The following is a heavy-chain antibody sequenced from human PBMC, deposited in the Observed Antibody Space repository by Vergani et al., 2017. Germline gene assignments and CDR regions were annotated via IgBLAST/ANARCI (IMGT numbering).Heavy chain of an antibody. CDR2: ISSSSSTI. Sequence: EVQLVESGGGLVQPGGSLRLSCAASGFTFSSYSMNWVRQAPGKGLEWVSYISSSSSTIYYADSVKGRFTISRDNAKNSLYLQMNSLRAEDTAVYYCARDSPADMIYYYYYYMDVWGKGTTVTVSS. V-gene: IGHV3-48*01. D-gene: IGHD2-2*01. J-gene: IGHJ6*03. CDR3: ARDSPADMIYYYYYYMDV. CDR1: GFTFSSYS.